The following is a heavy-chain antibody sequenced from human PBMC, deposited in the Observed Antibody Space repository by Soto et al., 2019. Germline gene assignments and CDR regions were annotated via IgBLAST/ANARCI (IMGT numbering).Heavy chain of an antibody. CDR1: GFTFSSYA. J-gene: IGHJ6*03. CDR3: AKVRCSSTSCYQGGDYYYYMDV. Sequence: GGSLRLSCAASGFTFSSYAMSWVRQAPGKGLEWVSAISGSGGSTYYADSVKGRFTISRDNSKNTLYLQMNSLRAEDTAVYYCAKVRCSSTSCYQGGDYYYYMDVWGKGTTVTVSS. CDR2: ISGSGGST. D-gene: IGHD2-2*01. V-gene: IGHV3-23*01.